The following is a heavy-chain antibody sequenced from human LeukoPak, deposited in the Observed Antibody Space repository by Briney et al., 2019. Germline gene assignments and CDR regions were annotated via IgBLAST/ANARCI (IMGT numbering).Heavy chain of an antibody. J-gene: IGHJ4*02. CDR1: GFTFSSYA. CDR3: AKVSQVLRYFDWLESGYFDY. CDR2: ISGSGGST. V-gene: IGHV3-23*01. D-gene: IGHD3-9*01. Sequence: PGGSLRLSCAASGFTFSSYAMSWVRQAPGKGLEWVSAISGSGGSTYYADSVKGRFTISRDNSKNTLYLQMNSLRAEDTAVYYCAKVSQVLRYFDWLESGYFDYWGQGTLVTVSS.